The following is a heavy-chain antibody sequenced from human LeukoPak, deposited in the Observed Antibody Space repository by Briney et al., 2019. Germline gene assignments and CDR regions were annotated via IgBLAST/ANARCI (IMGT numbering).Heavy chain of an antibody. J-gene: IGHJ4*02. CDR1: GFTFSSYW. CDR3: ARVGYGSGSYYFDY. V-gene: IGHV3-7*03. CDR2: IKQDESEK. Sequence: GSLRLSCAASGFTFSSYWMGWVRQAPGKGLEWVANIKQDESEKYYVDSVKGRFTISRDNAKNSLYLQMNSLRAEDTAVYYCARVGYGSGSYYFDYWGQGTLVTVSS. D-gene: IGHD3-10*01.